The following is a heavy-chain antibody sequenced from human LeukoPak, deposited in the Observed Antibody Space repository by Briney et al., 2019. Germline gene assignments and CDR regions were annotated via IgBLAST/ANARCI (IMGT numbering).Heavy chain of an antibody. D-gene: IGHD3-22*01. J-gene: IGHJ4*02. Sequence: QSGGSLRLSCAASGFTVSSNYMSWVRQAPGKGLEWVSVIYSGGSTYYADSVKGRFTISRDNSKNTLYLQMNSLRAEDTAVYYCARARALQYYYDSSGYYNWGQGTLVTVSS. CDR1: GFTVSSNY. V-gene: IGHV3-53*01. CDR2: IYSGGST. CDR3: ARARALQYYYDSSGYYN.